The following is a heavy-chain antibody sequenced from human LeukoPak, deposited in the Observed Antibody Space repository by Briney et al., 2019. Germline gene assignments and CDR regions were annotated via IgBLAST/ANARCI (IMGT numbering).Heavy chain of an antibody. CDR3: ARDYGDYASLYYFDY. Sequence: ASVKVSCKASGYTFTSYYMHWVRQAPGQGLEWMGIINPSGGSTSYAQKFQGRVTMTRDTSTSTVYMELSSLRSEDTAVYYCARDYGDYASLYYFDYWGQGTLVTVSS. J-gene: IGHJ4*02. D-gene: IGHD4-17*01. CDR2: INPSGGST. CDR1: GYTFTSYY. V-gene: IGHV1-46*01.